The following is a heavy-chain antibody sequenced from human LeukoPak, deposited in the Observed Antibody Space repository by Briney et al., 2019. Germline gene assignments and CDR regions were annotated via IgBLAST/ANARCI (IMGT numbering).Heavy chain of an antibody. Sequence: PSETLSLTCGVSGGSISSYYWSWVRQPPGKGLEWLGYIPYSGTTNYNPSLRSGVTISVDSSKNQFSLRLSPVPAANTAVYYCARTLVNIGNYIFDCWGQGTLVTVSS. J-gene: IGHJ4*02. V-gene: IGHV4-59*01. CDR2: IPYSGTT. CDR1: GGSISSYY. D-gene: IGHD2/OR15-2a*01. CDR3: ARTLVNIGNYIFDC.